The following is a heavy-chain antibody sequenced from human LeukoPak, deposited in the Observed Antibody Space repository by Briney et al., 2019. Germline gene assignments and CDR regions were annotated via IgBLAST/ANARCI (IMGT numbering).Heavy chain of an antibody. CDR3: ARQPLWFGEFSGFDY. CDR1: GGSISSYY. J-gene: IGHJ4*02. Sequence: SETLSLTCTVSGGSISSYYWSWIRQPPGKGLEWIGYIYYSGSTNYHPSLKSRVPISVDTSKNQFPLKPSSVPAADTAVYYCARQPLWFGEFSGFDYWGQGTLVTVSS. V-gene: IGHV4-59*08. CDR2: IYYSGST. D-gene: IGHD3-10*01.